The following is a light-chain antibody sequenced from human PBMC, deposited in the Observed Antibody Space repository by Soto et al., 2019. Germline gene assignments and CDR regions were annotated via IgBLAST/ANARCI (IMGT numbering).Light chain of an antibody. V-gene: IGKV3-15*01. J-gene: IGKJ5*01. Sequence: EIVMTQSPATLSVSPGERATLSCRASQSVSSNLAWYQQKPGQAPRLLIYGASTRATGIPARFSGIRSATDFTLTISSLQSVDFALYYCQQYNNWPPTFGQGTRVEIK. CDR3: QQYNNWPPT. CDR2: GAS. CDR1: QSVSSN.